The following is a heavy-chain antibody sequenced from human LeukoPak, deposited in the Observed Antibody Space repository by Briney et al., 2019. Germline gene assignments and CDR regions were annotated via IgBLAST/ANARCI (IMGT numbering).Heavy chain of an antibody. D-gene: IGHD6-13*01. CDR1: GGSISSSNW. V-gene: IGHV4-4*02. Sequence: SGTLSLTCAVSGGSISSSNWWSWVRQSPGKGLEWIGEIYHSGSTNYNPSLKSRITISVDTSKNQFSLKLTSVTAADTAVYYCASVYSLYDNWGQGILVIVSS. J-gene: IGHJ4*02. CDR3: ASVYSLYDN. CDR2: IYHSGST.